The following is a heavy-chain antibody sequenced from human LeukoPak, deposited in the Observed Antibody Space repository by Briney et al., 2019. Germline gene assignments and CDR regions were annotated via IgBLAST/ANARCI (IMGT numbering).Heavy chain of an antibody. V-gene: IGHV1-2*02. J-gene: IGHJ4*02. CDR1: GYIFTGYH. Sequence: ASVKVSCKASGYIFTGYHMLWVRQAPGQGLEWMGWINPNTGGTYYAQNFQGRVTMTRDTSFSTAYMELSRLASDGTAIYYCAKDVYWYDSSGYAVDYWGQGTLVTVSS. CDR2: INPNTGGT. CDR3: AKDVYWYDSSGYAVDY. D-gene: IGHD3-22*01.